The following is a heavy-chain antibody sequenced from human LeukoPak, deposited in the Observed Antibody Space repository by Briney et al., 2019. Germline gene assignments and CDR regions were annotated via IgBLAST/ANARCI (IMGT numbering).Heavy chain of an antibody. CDR3: ARDSGDYFDY. J-gene: IGHJ4*02. D-gene: IGHD2-15*01. Sequence: PSETLSLTCTVSGGSISSYYWSWIRQPPGKGLEWIGYIYYSGSTNYNPSLKRRVTISVDTSKNQFSLKLSSVTAADTAVYYCARDSGDYFDYWGQGTLVTVSS. CDR1: GGSISSYY. CDR2: IYYSGST. V-gene: IGHV4-59*01.